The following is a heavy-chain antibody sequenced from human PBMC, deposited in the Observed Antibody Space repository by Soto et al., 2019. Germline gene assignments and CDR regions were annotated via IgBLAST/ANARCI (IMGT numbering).Heavy chain of an antibody. CDR3: ARYSGWYSYNWFDP. V-gene: IGHV3-21*06. J-gene: IGHJ5*02. D-gene: IGHD6-19*01. CDR1: GFTFSSYS. Sequence: GGSLRLSCGASGFTFSSYSMNWVRQAPGKGLEWVSSISSSSSYISYADSVKGRFTISRDNAENSVYLQMSSLRGEDTAMYYCARYSGWYSYNWFDPWGQGTLVTVSS. CDR2: ISSSSSYI.